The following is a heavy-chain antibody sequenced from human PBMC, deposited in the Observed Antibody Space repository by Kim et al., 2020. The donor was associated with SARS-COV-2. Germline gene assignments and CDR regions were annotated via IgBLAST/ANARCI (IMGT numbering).Heavy chain of an antibody. D-gene: IGHD3-10*01. CDR3: ARASGTPALVAFDI. J-gene: IGHJ3*02. CDR1: GGSISSGGYS. Sequence: SETLSLTCAVSGGSISSGGYSWSWIRQPPGKGLEWIGYIYHSGSTYYNPSLKSRVTISVDRSKNQFSLKLSSVTAADTAVYYCARASGTPALVAFDIWGQGTMVTVSS. CDR2: IYHSGST. V-gene: IGHV4-30-2*01.